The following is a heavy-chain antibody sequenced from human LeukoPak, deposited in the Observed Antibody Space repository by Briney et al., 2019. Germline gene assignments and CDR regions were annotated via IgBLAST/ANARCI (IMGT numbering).Heavy chain of an antibody. J-gene: IGHJ3*02. CDR1: GYTLTELS. D-gene: IGHD4-17*01. V-gene: IGHV1-24*01. CDR3: ATPLRLGAFDI. CDR2: FDPEDGET. Sequence: ASVKVSCKVSGYTLTELSMHWVRQAPGKGLEWMGGFDPEDGETIYAQKFQGRVTMTKDTSTDTAYMELSSLRSEDTAVYYCATPLRLGAFDIWGQGTMVTVSS.